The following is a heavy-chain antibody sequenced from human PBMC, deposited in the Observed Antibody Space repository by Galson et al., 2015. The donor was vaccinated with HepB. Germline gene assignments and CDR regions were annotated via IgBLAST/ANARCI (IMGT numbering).Heavy chain of an antibody. V-gene: IGHV3-33*01. CDR2: IWYDGSNK. D-gene: IGHD5-24*01. CDR1: GFIFRNYG. Sequence: SLRLSCAASGFIFRNYGMNWVRQAPGKGLEWVAVIWYDGSNKYYVDSVRGRFTISRDNSKNTLYLQMNSLRADDTAVYYRATYNGGQRAFDIWGQGTMVTVSS. J-gene: IGHJ3*02. CDR3: ATYNGGQRAFDI.